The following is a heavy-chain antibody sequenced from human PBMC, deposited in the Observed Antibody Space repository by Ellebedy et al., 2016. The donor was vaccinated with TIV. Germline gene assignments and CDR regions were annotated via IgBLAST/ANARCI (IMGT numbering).Heavy chain of an antibody. D-gene: IGHD1-1*01. CDR3: ARGWNPFYFDY. J-gene: IGHJ4*02. Sequence: SETLSLTCTVSGGSISSYYLSWIRQPPGKGLEWVGDILYSGSTNYNPSLKSRVTISVDTSKNQFSLKLSSVTAADTAVYYCARGWNPFYFDYWGQGTLVTVSS. V-gene: IGHV4-59*01. CDR1: GGSISSYY. CDR2: ILYSGST.